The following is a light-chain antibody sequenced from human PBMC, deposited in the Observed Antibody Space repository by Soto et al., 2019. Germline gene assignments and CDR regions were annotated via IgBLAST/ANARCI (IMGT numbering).Light chain of an antibody. CDR3: QHYNSYSEA. CDR2: KAS. V-gene: IGKV1-5*03. CDR1: QSISSW. J-gene: IGKJ1*01. Sequence: DIQMTQSPSTLSASLGDIVTITCRASQSISSWLAWHQQKPGKVPKLLIYKASTLKSGVPSRFSGSGSGTEFTLTISSLQPDDFATYYCQHYNSYSEAFGQGTKVDIK.